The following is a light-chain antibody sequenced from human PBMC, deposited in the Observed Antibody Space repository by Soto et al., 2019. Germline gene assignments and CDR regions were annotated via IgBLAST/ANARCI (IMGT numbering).Light chain of an antibody. CDR3: CSFAGYSVYV. J-gene: IGLJ1*01. CDR2: EVT. V-gene: IGLV2-23*02. CDR1: NSNVGNYSL. Sequence: QSALTQPASVSGSPGQSITISCAGTNSNVGNYSLVSWYQQVPGKVPKLVIGEVTKRPSGVSDLFSVSKSGNTASLTICGLQAEDEANYYCCSFAGYSVYVFGAGTKVTVL.